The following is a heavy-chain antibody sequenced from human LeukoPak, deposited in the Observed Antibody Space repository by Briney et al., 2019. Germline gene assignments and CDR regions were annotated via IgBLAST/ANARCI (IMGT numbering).Heavy chain of an antibody. CDR1: GGSISGTSYY. D-gene: IGHD3-22*01. V-gene: IGHV4-39*01. CDR2: IYHSGST. CDR3: ARHPFYSGESGYYYHFDH. Sequence: SETLSLTCTVSGGSISGTSYYWGWIRQPPGKGLEWIVSIYHSGSTYYNPSLKSRVTISVDTSKNHFSLKLSSATAADTALYYCARHPFYSGESGYYYHFDHWGQGTLVTVSS. J-gene: IGHJ4*02.